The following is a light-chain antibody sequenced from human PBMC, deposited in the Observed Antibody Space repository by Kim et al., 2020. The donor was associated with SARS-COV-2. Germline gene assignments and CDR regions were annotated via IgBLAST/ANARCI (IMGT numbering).Light chain of an antibody. Sequence: DFRMTQSPSSLFASVGDRVTITCRANQNIGTYLNWYQHKPGKAPQLLIYAASSLRSGVPSRFSGSGSGTDFTLTISSLQPDEFATYYCQQSYSTALHSFGQGTKLEI. J-gene: IGKJ2*03. CDR1: QNIGTY. CDR3: QQSYSTALHS. V-gene: IGKV1-39*01. CDR2: AAS.